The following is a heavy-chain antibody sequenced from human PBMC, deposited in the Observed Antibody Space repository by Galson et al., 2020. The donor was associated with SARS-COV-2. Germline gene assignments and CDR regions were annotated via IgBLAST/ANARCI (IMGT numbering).Heavy chain of an antibody. J-gene: IGHJ6*02. V-gene: IGHV3-30-3*01. CDR1: GFTFSSYA. D-gene: IGHD4-4*01. CDR2: ISYDGSKK. CDR3: AADSNYGDYYYYYGMDV. Sequence: GESLKISCAASGFTFSSYAMHWVRQAPGKGLEWVAVISYDGSKKYYADSVKGRFTISIDNSKNTLYLQMNSLRAEDTAVYYCAADSNYGDYYYYYGMDVWGQGTTVTVSS.